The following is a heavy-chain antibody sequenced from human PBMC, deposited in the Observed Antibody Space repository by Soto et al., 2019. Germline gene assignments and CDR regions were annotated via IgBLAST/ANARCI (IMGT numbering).Heavy chain of an antibody. CDR2: IIPILGIA. V-gene: IGHV1-69*02. CDR3: ASTYGMDV. J-gene: IGHJ6*02. Sequence: QVQLVQSGAEVKKPGSSVKVSCKASGGTFSSYTINWVRQAPGQGLEWMGRIIPILGIANYAQKFQGRVTNTADKSTSTAYMELSSLRSEDTAVYYCASTYGMDVWGQGTTVTVSS. CDR1: GGTFSSYT.